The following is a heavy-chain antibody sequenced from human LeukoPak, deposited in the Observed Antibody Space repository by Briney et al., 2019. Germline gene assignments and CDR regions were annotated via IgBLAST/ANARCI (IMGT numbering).Heavy chain of an antibody. D-gene: IGHD6-19*01. V-gene: IGHV4-59*08. J-gene: IGHJ4*02. CDR3: ASSYSSGWTGPFDY. CDR2: IYYSGST. CDR1: GGSISSYY. Sequence: PSETLSLTCTVSGGSISSYYWSWIRQPPGKGLEWIGYIYYSGSTNYNPSLKSRVTISVDTSKNQFSLKLSSVTAAGTAVYYCASSYSSGWTGPFDYWGQGTLVTVSS.